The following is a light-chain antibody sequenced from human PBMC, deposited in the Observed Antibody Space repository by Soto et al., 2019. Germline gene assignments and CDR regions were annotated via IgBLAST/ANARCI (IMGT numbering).Light chain of an antibody. V-gene: IGKV3-11*01. Sequence: EIVLTQSPATPSLSPGERATLSCRASQSVSSYLAWYQQKPGQAPRLLIYDASNRATGIPARFSGSGSGTDFTLTISSLEPEDFAVYYCQQYGSSPLTFGQGTKLEIK. J-gene: IGKJ2*01. CDR2: DAS. CDR1: QSVSSY. CDR3: QQYGSSPLT.